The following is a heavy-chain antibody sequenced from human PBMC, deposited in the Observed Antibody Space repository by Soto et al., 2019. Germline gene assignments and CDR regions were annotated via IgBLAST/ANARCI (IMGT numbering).Heavy chain of an antibody. D-gene: IGHD3-3*01. CDR1: GFTFSNAW. CDR3: TTETYDFWSGYNYFDY. Sequence: GSLRLSCAASGFTFSNAWMNWVCQAPGKGLEWVGRIKSKTDGGTTDYAAPVKGRFTISRDDSKNTLYLQMNSLKTEDTAVYYCTTETYDFWSGYNYFDYWGQGTLVTVSS. V-gene: IGHV3-15*07. CDR2: IKSKTDGGTT. J-gene: IGHJ4*02.